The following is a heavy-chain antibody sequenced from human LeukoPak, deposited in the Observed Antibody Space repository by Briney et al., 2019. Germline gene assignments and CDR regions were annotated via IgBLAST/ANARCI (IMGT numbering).Heavy chain of an antibody. Sequence: SETLSLTCAVYGGSFSGYYWSWIRQPPGKGLEWIGEISHSGSTNYNPSLKSRVTISVDTSKNQFSLKLSSVTAADTAVYYCARGCKRAMVRGRYYFDYWGQGTLVTVSS. CDR1: GGSFSGYY. J-gene: IGHJ4*02. V-gene: IGHV4-34*01. D-gene: IGHD3-10*01. CDR3: ARGCKRAMVRGRYYFDY. CDR2: ISHSGST.